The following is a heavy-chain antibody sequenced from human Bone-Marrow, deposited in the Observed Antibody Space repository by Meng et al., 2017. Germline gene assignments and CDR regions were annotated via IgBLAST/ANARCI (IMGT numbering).Heavy chain of an antibody. CDR1: GGSISSYY. CDR2: IYYSGST. CDR3: ARDRVRGVTYYYYGMAV. J-gene: IGHJ6*02. Sequence: SETLSLTCTVSGGSISSYYWSWIRQPPGKGLEWIGYIYYSGSTNYNPSLKSRVTISVDTSKNQFSLKLSSVTAADTAVYYCARDRVRGVTYYYYGMAVWGQGTMVTVSS. V-gene: IGHV4-59*01. D-gene: IGHD3-10*01.